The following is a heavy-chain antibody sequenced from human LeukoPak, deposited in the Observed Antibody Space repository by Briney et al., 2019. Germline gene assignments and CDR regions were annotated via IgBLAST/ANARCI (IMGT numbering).Heavy chain of an antibody. V-gene: IGHV3-21*01. CDR3: AREAAYYDSSGYYVY. D-gene: IGHD3-22*01. CDR2: ISSSSYI. J-gene: IGHJ4*02. CDR1: GFTFSSYS. Sequence: PGGSLRLSCAASGFTFSSYSMNWVRQAPGKGLEWVSSISSSSYIYYADSVKGRFTISRDNAKNSLYLQMNSLRAEDTAVYYRAREAAYYDSSGYYVYWGQGTLVTVST.